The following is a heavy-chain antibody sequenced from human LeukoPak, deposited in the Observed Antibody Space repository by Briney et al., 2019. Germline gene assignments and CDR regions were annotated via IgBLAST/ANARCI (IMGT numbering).Heavy chain of an antibody. V-gene: IGHV1-18*01. D-gene: IGHD5-24*01. CDR3: ARAVMATTSLDY. CDR1: GGTFSSYA. Sequence: EASVKVSCKASGGTFSSYAISWVRQAPGQGLEWMGWISAYNGNTNYAQKLQGRVTMTTDTSTSTAYMELRSLRSDDTAVYYCARAVMATTSLDYWGQGTLVTVSS. CDR2: ISAYNGNT. J-gene: IGHJ4*02.